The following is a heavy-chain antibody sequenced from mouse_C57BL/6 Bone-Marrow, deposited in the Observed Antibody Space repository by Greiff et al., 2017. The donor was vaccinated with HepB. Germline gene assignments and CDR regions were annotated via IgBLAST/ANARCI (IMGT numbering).Heavy chain of an antibody. CDR1: GYTFTSYG. D-gene: IGHD1-1*01. Sequence: VKLLESGAELARPGASVKLSCKASGYTFTSYGISWVKQRTGQGLEWIGEIYPRSGNTYYNEKFKGKATLTADKSSSTAYMELRSLTSEDSAVYFSAREEVITTVVPFAYWGQGTLVTVSA. J-gene: IGHJ3*01. CDR2: IYPRSGNT. CDR3: AREEVITTVVPFAY. V-gene: IGHV1-81*01.